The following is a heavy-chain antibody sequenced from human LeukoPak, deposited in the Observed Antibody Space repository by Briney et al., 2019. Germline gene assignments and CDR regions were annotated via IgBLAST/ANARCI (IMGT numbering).Heavy chain of an antibody. D-gene: IGHD6-19*01. CDR2: INHSGST. J-gene: IGHJ6*03. Sequence: SETLSLTCAVYGGSFSGYYWSWIRQPPGNGLEWIGEINHSGSTNYNPSLKSRVTISVDTSKNQFSLKLSSVTAADTAVYYCARESIAVAGTFLANYYYYMDVWGKGTTVTVSS. CDR1: GGSFSGYY. V-gene: IGHV4-34*01. CDR3: ARESIAVAGTFLANYYYYMDV.